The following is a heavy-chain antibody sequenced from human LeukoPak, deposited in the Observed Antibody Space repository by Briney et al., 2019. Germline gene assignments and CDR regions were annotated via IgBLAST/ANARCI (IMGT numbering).Heavy chain of an antibody. J-gene: IGHJ4*02. CDR3: ARAFRGAVGFDY. CDR1: GFTVSNNY. Sequence: GGSQRLSCAASGFTVSNNYMSWVRQAPGKGLEWVSVIYTGGSTSYADSVKGRFTISRDNSKNTLYLQMNSLRADDTAVYYCARAFRGAVGFDYWGQGTLVTVSS. V-gene: IGHV3-53*01. D-gene: IGHD3-16*01. CDR2: IYTGGST.